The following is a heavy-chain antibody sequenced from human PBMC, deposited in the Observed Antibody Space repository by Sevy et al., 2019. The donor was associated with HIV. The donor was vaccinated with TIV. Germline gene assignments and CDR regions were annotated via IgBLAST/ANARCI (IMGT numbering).Heavy chain of an antibody. CDR2: VKQDMSEK. J-gene: IGHJ4*02. Sequence: GGSLRLSCAASGFTFSSNWMTWVRQAPGKGLEWVANVKQDMSEKYYADSVKGRFTISRDNAKNLLFSQMNSLRDEDTAVYYCARAQQVTMLVVIGGLYFDLWGQGTLVTVSS. V-gene: IGHV3-7*01. CDR1: GFTFSSNW. D-gene: IGHD3-3*01. CDR3: ARAQQVTMLVVIGGLYFDL.